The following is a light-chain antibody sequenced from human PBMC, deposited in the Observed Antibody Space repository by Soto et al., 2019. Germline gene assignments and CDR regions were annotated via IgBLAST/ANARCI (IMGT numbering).Light chain of an antibody. CDR3: SSYTSTTTLVV. V-gene: IGLV2-14*01. J-gene: IGLJ2*01. CDR2: EVS. CDR1: SSDVGRSNY. Sequence: QSVLTQPASVSGSPGQSITISCTGTSSDVGRSNYVSWYQQHPGKAPKLLIYEVSSRPSGVSHRFSGSKSGNTASLTISGLQADDEADYYCSSYTSTTTLVVFGGGTKVTVL.